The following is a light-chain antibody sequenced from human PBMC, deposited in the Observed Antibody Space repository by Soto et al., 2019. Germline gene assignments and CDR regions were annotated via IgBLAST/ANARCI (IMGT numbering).Light chain of an antibody. J-gene: IGLJ2*01. Sequence: QSALTQPASVSGSPGQSITISCTGTSSDVGGYNYVSWYHQHPGKAPKLMIYDVSNRPSGVSNRFSGAKSGNTASLTISGLQAEDEADYYGSSYTSSSTLFGGGTKLTVL. CDR1: SSDVGGYNY. CDR2: DVS. V-gene: IGLV2-14*01. CDR3: SSYTSSSTL.